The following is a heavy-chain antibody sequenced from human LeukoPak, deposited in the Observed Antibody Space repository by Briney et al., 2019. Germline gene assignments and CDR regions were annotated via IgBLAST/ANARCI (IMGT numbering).Heavy chain of an antibody. Sequence: NPSETLSLTCAVYGGSFSGYYWSWIRQPPGKGLEWLGEINHSGSTNYNPSLKSRVTISVDTSKNQFSLKLSPVTAADTAVYYCASAVAVAGTGDYWGQGTLLTVSA. CDR3: ASAVAVAGTGDY. D-gene: IGHD6-19*01. J-gene: IGHJ4*02. CDR2: INHSGST. V-gene: IGHV4-34*01. CDR1: GGSFSGYY.